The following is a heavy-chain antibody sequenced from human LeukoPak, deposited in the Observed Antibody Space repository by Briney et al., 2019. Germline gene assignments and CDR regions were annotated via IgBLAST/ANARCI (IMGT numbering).Heavy chain of an antibody. J-gene: IGHJ3*02. CDR1: GGTFSSYA. D-gene: IGHD1-1*01. CDR2: IIPILGIA. V-gene: IGHV1-69*04. CDR3: ARGLGTGLGAFDI. Sequence: GASVKVSCKASGGTFSSYAISWVRQAPGQGLEWMGRIIPILGIANYAQKFQGRVTITADKSTSTAYMELSSLRSEDTAVYYCARGLGTGLGAFDIWGQGTTLTVSS.